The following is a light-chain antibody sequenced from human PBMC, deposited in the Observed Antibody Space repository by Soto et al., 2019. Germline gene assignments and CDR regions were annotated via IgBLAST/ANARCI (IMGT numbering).Light chain of an antibody. CDR3: SSYTNLSPYV. Sequence: QSALTQPASVSGSPGQSITISCTGTTSDIGGYNYVSWYQQYPGKAPKFLIYNVSNRPSGVSNRFSGSKSGNTASLTISGLRAEDEADYYCSSYTNLSPYVFGTGIKLTVL. CDR2: NVS. CDR1: TSDIGGYNY. J-gene: IGLJ1*01. V-gene: IGLV2-14*01.